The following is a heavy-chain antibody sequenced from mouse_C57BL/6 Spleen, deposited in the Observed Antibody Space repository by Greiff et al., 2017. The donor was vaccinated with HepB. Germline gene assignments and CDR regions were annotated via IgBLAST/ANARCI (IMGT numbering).Heavy chain of an antibody. J-gene: IGHJ3*01. CDR3: ASVYYGNRGFAY. V-gene: IGHV1-81*01. CDR1: GYTFTSYG. CDR2: IYPRSGNT. Sequence: VQLQESGAELARPGASVKLSCKASGYTFTSYGISWVKQRTGQGLEWIGEIYPRSGNTYYNEKFKGKATLTADKSSSTAYMALRSLTSGDSAVYFCASVYYGNRGFAYWGQGTRVTVSA. D-gene: IGHD2-1*01.